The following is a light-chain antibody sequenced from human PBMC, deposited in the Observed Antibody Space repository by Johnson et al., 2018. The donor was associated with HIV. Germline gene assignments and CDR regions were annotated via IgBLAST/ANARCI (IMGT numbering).Light chain of an antibody. CDR2: ENN. Sequence: QSVLTQPPSVSAAPGQKVTISCSGSSSNIGNNYVSWYQQLPGTAPKLLIYENNKRPSGIPDRSSGSKSGTSATLGITGLQTGDEADYYCGTWDSSLSAYVFGTGTKV. CDR3: GTWDSSLSAYV. CDR1: SSNIGNNY. J-gene: IGLJ1*01. V-gene: IGLV1-51*02.